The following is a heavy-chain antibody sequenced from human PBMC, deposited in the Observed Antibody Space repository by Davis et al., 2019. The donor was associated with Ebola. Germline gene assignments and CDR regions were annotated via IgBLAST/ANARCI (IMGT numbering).Heavy chain of an antibody. CDR1: GGSFSGYY. J-gene: IGHJ6*02. V-gene: IGHV4-34*01. D-gene: IGHD3-10*01. Sequence: MPSETLSLTCAVYGGSFSGYYWTWIRQPPGKGLEWIGEINYSGSTNYNPSRKSRVTISVDTSKNQFSLKLSSVTAADTAVYYCARGGGFGGYGMDVWGQGTTVTVSS. CDR3: ARGGGFGGYGMDV. CDR2: INYSGST.